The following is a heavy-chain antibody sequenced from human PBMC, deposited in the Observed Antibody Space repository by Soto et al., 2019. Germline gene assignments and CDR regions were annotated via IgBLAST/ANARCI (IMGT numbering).Heavy chain of an antibody. V-gene: IGHV3-30-3*01. D-gene: IGHD3-22*01. CDR2: ISYDGSNK. Sequence: GGSLRLSCAASGFTFSSYAMHWVRQAPGKGLEWVAVISYDGSNKYYADSVKGRFTISRANSKNTLYLQMNSLRAEDTAVYYCARDRYYDSRAVFDYWGQGTLVTVSS. CDR3: ARDRYYDSRAVFDY. J-gene: IGHJ4*02. CDR1: GFTFSSYA.